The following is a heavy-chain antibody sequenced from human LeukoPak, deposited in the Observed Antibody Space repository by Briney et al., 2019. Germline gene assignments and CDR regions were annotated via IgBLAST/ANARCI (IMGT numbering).Heavy chain of an antibody. CDR2: IYYTGST. Sequence: PSETLSLTCTVSGGSIRSSSYYWGWIRQPPGKGLEWIGCIYYTGSTYYNPSLKSRVTISVDTSKNQFSLKLSSVTAADTAVYYCARQIDGFGELDYFDYWGQGTLVTVSS. V-gene: IGHV4-39*01. J-gene: IGHJ4*02. CDR3: ARQIDGFGELDYFDY. D-gene: IGHD3-10*01. CDR1: GGSIRSSSYY.